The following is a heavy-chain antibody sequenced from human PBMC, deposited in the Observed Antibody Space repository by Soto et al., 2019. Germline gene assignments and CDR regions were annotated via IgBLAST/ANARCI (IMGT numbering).Heavy chain of an antibody. J-gene: IGHJ4*02. D-gene: IGHD6-19*01. Sequence: EVQLVESGGGLVQPGGSLRLSCAASGFTFSYYWMHWVRQAPGKGLVWVSRIRSDSTAYADSVKGRFTISRDNAKNTLYLHMNSLRAEDTAVYYCARGRSSGWDYYFDYWGPGTLVTVSS. CDR2: IRSDST. V-gene: IGHV3-74*01. CDR3: ARGRSSGWDYYFDY. CDR1: GFTFSYYW.